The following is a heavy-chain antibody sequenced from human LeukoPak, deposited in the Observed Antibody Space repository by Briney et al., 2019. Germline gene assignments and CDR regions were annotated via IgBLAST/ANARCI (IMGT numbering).Heavy chain of an antibody. V-gene: IGHV4-39*07. Sequence: SETLSLTCTVSGGSISSSSYYWGWIRQPPGKGLEWIGSIYYSGSTYYNPSLKSRVTISVDTSKNQFSLKLSSATAADTAVYYCARDLYSEGWFDPWGQGTLVTVSS. CDR1: GGSISSSSYY. J-gene: IGHJ5*02. D-gene: IGHD2-15*01. CDR2: IYYSGST. CDR3: ARDLYSEGWFDP.